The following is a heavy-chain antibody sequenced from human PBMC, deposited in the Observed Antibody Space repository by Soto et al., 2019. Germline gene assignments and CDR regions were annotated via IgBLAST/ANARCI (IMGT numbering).Heavy chain of an antibody. D-gene: IGHD3-3*01. CDR3: ARLHPGGDFWSGYYNAFDI. V-gene: IGHV4-59*01. CDR2: IYYSGST. Sequence: SETLSLTCTVSGGSISSYYWSWIRQPPGKGLEWIGYIYYSGSTNYNPSLKSRVTISVDTSKNQFSLKLSSVTAADTAVYYCARLHPGGDFWSGYYNAFDIWGQGTMVTVSS. CDR1: GGSISSYY. J-gene: IGHJ3*02.